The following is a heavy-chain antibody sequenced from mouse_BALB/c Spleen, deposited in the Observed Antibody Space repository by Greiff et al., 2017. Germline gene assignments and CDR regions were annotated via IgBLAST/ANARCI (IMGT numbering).Heavy chain of an antibody. J-gene: IGHJ3*01. D-gene: IGHD2-4*01. CDR3: VRDRGDYDGWFAY. V-gene: IGHV10S3*01. CDR1: GFTFNTNA. Sequence: TGGGLVQPKGSLKLSCAASGFTFNTNAMNWVRQAPGKGLEWVARIRSKSNNYATYYADSVKDRFTISRDDSQSMLYLQMNNLKTEDTAMYYCVRDRGDYDGWFAYWGQGTLVTVSA. CDR2: IRSKSNNYAT.